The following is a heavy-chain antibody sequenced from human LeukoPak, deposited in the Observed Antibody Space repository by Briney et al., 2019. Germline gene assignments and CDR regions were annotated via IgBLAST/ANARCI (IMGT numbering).Heavy chain of an antibody. V-gene: IGHV3-23*01. CDR1: GFTFSSYA. D-gene: IGHD3-22*01. CDR3: AKDYHLYYQDSSGYFPRDY. CDR2: ISGSGGST. Sequence: PGGSLRLSCAASGFTFSSYAMSWVPQAPGKGLEWVLDISGSGGSTCYADTVKGRFTISRDNSKNTLYLQMNSLRAEDTAVYYCAKDYHLYYQDSSGYFPRDYWGQGTLVTVSS. J-gene: IGHJ4*02.